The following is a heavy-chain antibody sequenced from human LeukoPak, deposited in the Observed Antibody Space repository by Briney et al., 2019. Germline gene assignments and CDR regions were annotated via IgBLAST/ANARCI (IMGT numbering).Heavy chain of an antibody. CDR3: AKDINPSNAYYFDY. V-gene: IGHV3-48*04. CDR2: ISSSSSTI. Sequence: GGSLRLSCAASGFTFSSYSMNWVRQAPGKGLEWVSYISSSSSTIYYADSVKGRFTISRDNAKNSLYLQMNSLRAEDTALYYCAKDINPSNAYYFDYWGQGTLVTVSS. CDR1: GFTFSSYS. J-gene: IGHJ4*02. D-gene: IGHD1-14*01.